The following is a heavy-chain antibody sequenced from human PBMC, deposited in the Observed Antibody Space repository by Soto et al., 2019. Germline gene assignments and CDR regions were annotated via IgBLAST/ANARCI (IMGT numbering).Heavy chain of an antibody. CDR1: GLPFSSHA. CDR2: ISISGGNT. Sequence: EVQLLESGGGLVQPGGSLRLSCAASGLPFSSHAMSWVRQAPGKGLEWVSSISISGGNTYYADSVRGRFTISRDNSKNTLYPHMNSLTAEDTGIYYRANEIRPNDHWGQGTLVTVSS. V-gene: IGHV3-23*01. J-gene: IGHJ4*02. D-gene: IGHD4-17*01. CDR3: ANEIRPNDH.